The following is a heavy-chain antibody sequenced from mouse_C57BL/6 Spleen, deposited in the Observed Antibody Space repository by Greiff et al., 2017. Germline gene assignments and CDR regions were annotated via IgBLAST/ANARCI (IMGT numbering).Heavy chain of an antibody. J-gene: IGHJ3*01. CDR2: INPSTGGT. D-gene: IGHD2-5*01. CDR1: GYSFTGYY. CDR3: ANSNYEY. Sequence: VHVKQSGPELVKPGASVKISCKASGYSFTGYYMNWVKQSPEKSLEWIGEINPSTGGTTYNQKFKAKATLTVDKSSSTAYMQLKSLTSEDSAVYYCANSNYEYWGQGTLVTVSA. V-gene: IGHV1-42*01.